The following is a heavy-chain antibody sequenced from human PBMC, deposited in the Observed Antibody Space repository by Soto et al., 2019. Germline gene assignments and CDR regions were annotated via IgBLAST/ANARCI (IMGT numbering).Heavy chain of an antibody. V-gene: IGHV1-2*02. D-gene: IGHD3-9*01. Sequence: ASVKVSCKASGYTFTGHYIHWVRQAPEQGPEWMGEIGPEGGATRYAQKVQGRVTMTRDTSITTVYMELKDLSPDDTAVYYCARDYDILTGPNWFDPWGQRTLVTVSS. CDR1: GYTFTGHY. J-gene: IGHJ5*02. CDR2: IGPEGGAT. CDR3: ARDYDILTGPNWFDP.